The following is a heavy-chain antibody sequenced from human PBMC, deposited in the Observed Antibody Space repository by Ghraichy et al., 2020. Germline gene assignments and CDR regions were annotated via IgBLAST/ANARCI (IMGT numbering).Heavy chain of an antibody. J-gene: IGHJ4*02. CDR1: GGSISSSSYY. CDR3: ASVDY. Sequence: SETLSLTCTVSGGSISSSSYYWGWIHQPPGKGLEWIGSIYYSGSTYYNPSLKSRVTISVDTSKNQFSLKLSSVTAADTAVYYCASVDYWGQGTLVTVSS. V-gene: IGHV4-39*01. CDR2: IYYSGST.